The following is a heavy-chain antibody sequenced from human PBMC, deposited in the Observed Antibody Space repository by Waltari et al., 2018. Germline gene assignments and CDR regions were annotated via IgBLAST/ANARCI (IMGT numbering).Heavy chain of an antibody. V-gene: IGHV4-59*01. CDR3: ARLIAAAGTPPLGYYYYGMDV. J-gene: IGHJ6*02. Sequence: QVQLQESGPGLVKPSETLSLTCTVSGGSISSYYWNWIRQPPGNGLEWIGYIYYSGSNNYNPSLKSRVTISVDTSKNQFSLKLSSVTAADTAVYYCARLIAAAGTPPLGYYYYGMDVWGQGTTVTVSS. CDR2: IYYSGSN. D-gene: IGHD6-13*01. CDR1: GGSISSYY.